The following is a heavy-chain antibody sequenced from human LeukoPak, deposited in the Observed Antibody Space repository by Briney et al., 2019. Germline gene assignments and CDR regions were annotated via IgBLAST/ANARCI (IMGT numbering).Heavy chain of an antibody. CDR3: AKGDYGDYPTDAFDI. CDR1: GFTFSSYG. V-gene: IGHV3-30*18. J-gene: IGHJ3*02. CDR2: ISYDGSNK. Sequence: GRSLRLSCAASGFTFSSYGMHWVRQAPGKGLEWVAVISYDGSNKYYADSVKGRFTISRDNSKNTLYLQMNSLRAEDTAVYYCAKGDYGDYPTDAFDIWGQGTMVTVSS. D-gene: IGHD4-17*01.